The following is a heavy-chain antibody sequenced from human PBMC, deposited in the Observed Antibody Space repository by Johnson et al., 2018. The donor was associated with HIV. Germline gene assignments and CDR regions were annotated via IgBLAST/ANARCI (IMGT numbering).Heavy chain of an antibody. CDR3: ARGGIRGYSYGPGAFDI. CDR2: IRYDGSDK. J-gene: IGHJ3*02. D-gene: IGHD5-18*01. V-gene: IGHV3-30*02. Sequence: QVQLVESGGGFVQPGGSLRLSCVASGFTFSRYAIHWVRQAPGKGLEWVSFIRYDGSDKHYADSVKGRFTISRDNSKNTVYLQTNSLRAEDSAVYYCARGGIRGYSYGPGAFDIWGQGIMVTISS. CDR1: GFTFSRYA.